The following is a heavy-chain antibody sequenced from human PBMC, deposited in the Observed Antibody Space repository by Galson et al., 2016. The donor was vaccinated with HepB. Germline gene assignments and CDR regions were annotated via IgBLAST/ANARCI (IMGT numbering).Heavy chain of an antibody. D-gene: IGHD6-19*01. J-gene: IGHJ5*02. Sequence: SVKVSCKASGDTFSSYAINWVRQAPGQGLEWMGHIIPIYGNTNYAQNFQGRVTINADGSTSTAYMQLSGLTSEDTAMYYCSRGLAYSSNWFDNWGQGTLVTVSS. CDR2: IIPIYGNT. CDR1: GDTFSSYA. V-gene: IGHV1-69*13. CDR3: SRGLAYSSNWFDN.